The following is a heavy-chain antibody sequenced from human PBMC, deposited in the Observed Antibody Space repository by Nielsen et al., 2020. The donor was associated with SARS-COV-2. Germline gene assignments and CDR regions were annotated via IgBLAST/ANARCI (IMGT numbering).Heavy chain of an antibody. Sequence: SETLSLTCTVSGGSISSYHWSWIRQPPGKGLEWIGYISNTGSTNYNPSLQSRVTISVDTSKNQFSLKLSSVTAADTAVYYCARDHGYNYAYGHYYYGMDVWGQGTTVTVSS. CDR1: GGSISSYH. CDR2: ISNTGST. CDR3: ARDHGYNYAYGHYYYGMDV. V-gene: IGHV4-59*01. J-gene: IGHJ6*02. D-gene: IGHD5-24*01.